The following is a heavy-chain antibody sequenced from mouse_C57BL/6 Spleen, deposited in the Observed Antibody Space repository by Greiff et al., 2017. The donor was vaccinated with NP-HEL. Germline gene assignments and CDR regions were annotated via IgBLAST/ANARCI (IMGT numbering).Heavy chain of an antibody. J-gene: IGHJ3*01. Sequence: EVKLQESGAELVRPGASVKLSCTASGFNIKDDYMHWVKQRPEQGLEWIGWIDPENGDTEYASKFQGKATITADTSSNTAYLQLSSLTSEDTAVYYCTHYYYGNRFAYWGQGTLVTVSA. CDR2: IDPENGDT. D-gene: IGHD2-1*01. CDR1: GFNIKDDY. CDR3: THYYYGNRFAY. V-gene: IGHV14-4*01.